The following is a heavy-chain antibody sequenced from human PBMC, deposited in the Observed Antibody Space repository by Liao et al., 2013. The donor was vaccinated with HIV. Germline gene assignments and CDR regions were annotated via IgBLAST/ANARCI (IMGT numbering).Heavy chain of an antibody. CDR2: IFTSGST. J-gene: IGHJ6*03. CDR3: AREGPYGGNSFAYSYYYMDV. Sequence: QVQLQESGPGLVKPSQTLSLTCTVSGGSISSGSYYWSWIRQPAGKGLEWIGRIFTSGSTGYNPSLKSRVTISMDTSNNQFSLRLTSVTAADTAMYYCAREGPYGGNSFAYSYYYMDVWGKGTTVTVSS. CDR1: GGSISSGSYY. D-gene: IGHD4-23*01. V-gene: IGHV4-61*02.